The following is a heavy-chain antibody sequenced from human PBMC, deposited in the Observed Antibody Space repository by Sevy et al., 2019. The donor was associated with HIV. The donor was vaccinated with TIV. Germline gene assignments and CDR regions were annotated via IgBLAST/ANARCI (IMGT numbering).Heavy chain of an antibody. D-gene: IGHD6-19*01. J-gene: IGHJ4*02. V-gene: IGHV4-61*02. Sequence: SETLSRTCTVSGDSISSSNYYWNWIRQPAGEGLEWIGRIYTSGSTNYNPSLKSRVTISVDTSKNQFSLKLRSVTAADTAVYYCARDILVAGQWRNFDYWGQGTLVTVSS. CDR2: IYTSGST. CDR3: ARDILVAGQWRNFDY. CDR1: GDSISSSNYY.